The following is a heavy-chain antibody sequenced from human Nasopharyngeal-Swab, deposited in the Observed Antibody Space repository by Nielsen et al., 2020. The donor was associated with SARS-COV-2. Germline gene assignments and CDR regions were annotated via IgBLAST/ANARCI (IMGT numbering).Heavy chain of an antibody. J-gene: IGHJ6*02. CDR2: IYYSGST. CDR3: ARPTTLGYYYGMDV. D-gene: IGHD1-14*01. Sequence: PGKGLEWIGYIYYSGSTNYNPSLKSRVTISVDTSKNQFSLKLSSVTAADTAVYYCARPTTLGYYYGMDVWGQGTTVTVSS. V-gene: IGHV4-59*12.